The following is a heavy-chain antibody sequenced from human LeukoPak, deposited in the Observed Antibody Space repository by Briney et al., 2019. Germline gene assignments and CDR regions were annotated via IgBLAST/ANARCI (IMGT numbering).Heavy chain of an antibody. J-gene: IGHJ3*02. CDR3: ARVSPNANYYDSLDAFDI. V-gene: IGHV4-59*13. Sequence: SETLSLTCTVSGGSISSYYWRWIRQPPGGGLEWIGYIYYSGCTNYNPSLKSRVTISVDTSKNQFSLKLSSVTAADTAVYYCARVSPNANYYDSLDAFDIWGQGTMVTVSS. CDR1: GGSISSYY. D-gene: IGHD3-22*01. CDR2: IYYSGCT.